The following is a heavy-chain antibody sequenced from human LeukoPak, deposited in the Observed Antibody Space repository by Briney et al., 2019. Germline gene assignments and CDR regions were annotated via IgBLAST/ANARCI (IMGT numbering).Heavy chain of an antibody. CDR2: IHSSGST. CDR3: ARIEGDNSLDY. J-gene: IGHJ4*02. D-gene: IGHD3-16*01. V-gene: IGHV4-59*01. Sequence: SETLSLTCSVSGGSISDYYWTWIRQPPGKGLEWIAYIHSSGSTNYNPSLKSRVIISVDTSRSQLSLKLSSVTAADTAVYYCARIEGDNSLDYWGQGTLVTVSS. CDR1: GGSISDYY.